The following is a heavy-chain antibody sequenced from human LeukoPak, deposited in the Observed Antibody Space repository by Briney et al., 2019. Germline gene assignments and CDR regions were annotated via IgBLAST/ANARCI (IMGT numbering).Heavy chain of an antibody. J-gene: IGHJ5*02. Sequence: SETLSLTCTVSGGSISSGDYYWSWIRQPPGKGLEWIGYIYYSGSTYYNPSLKSRVTISVDTSKNQFSLKLSSVTAADTAVYYCARGLLWFGDYSRGFDPWGQGTLVTVSS. CDR3: ARGLLWFGDYSRGFDP. CDR1: GGSISSGDYY. V-gene: IGHV4-30-4*01. D-gene: IGHD3-10*01. CDR2: IYYSGST.